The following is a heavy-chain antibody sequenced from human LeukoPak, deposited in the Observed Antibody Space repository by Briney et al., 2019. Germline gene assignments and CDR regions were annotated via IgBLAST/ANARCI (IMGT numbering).Heavy chain of an antibody. V-gene: IGHV3-30*02. CDR2: IRYDGSNK. D-gene: IGHD2-2*01. J-gene: IGHJ5*02. CDR3: AKFGSGGSVVPAANNWFDP. Sequence: GGSLRLSCAASGFTFSSYGMHWVRQAPGKGLEWVAFIRYDGSNKYYADSVKGRFTISRDNSKNTLYLQMNSLRAEDTAVYYCAKFGSGGSVVPAANNWFDPWGQGTLVTVSS. CDR1: GFTFSSYG.